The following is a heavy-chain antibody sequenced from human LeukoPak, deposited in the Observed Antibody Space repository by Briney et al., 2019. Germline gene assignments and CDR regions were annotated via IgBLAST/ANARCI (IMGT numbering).Heavy chain of an antibody. CDR1: GFTFSSYG. CDR3: AKFKYYDSSGYYYGFDY. CDR2: IRYDGSNK. J-gene: IGHJ4*02. D-gene: IGHD3-22*01. Sequence: GGSLRLSCAASGFTFSSYGMHWVRQAPGKGLEWVAFIRYDGSNKYYADSVKGRFTISRDNSKNTLYLQMNSLRAEDTAVYYCAKFKYYDSSGYYYGFDYWGQGTLVTVSS. V-gene: IGHV3-30*02.